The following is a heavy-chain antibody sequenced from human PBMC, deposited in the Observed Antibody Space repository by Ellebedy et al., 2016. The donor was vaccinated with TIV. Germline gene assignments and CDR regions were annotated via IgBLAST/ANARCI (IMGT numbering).Heavy chain of an antibody. J-gene: IGHJ4*02. CDR3: ARGHFDNSGYYGSYYFDY. D-gene: IGHD3-22*01. CDR1: GGSISSYY. Sequence: MPSETLSLTCTVSGGSISSYYWNWIRQPPGKGLEWIGYFYSSGSTHYNPSLKSRVTISVDTSKNQFSLKLSSVTAADTAVYYCARGHFDNSGYYGSYYFDYWGQGTLVAVSS. CDR2: FYSSGST. V-gene: IGHV4-59*01.